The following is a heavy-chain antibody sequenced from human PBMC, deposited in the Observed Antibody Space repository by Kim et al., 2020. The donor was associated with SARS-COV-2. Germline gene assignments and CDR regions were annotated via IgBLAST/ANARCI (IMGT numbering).Heavy chain of an antibody. V-gene: IGHV4-59*01. J-gene: IGHJ4*02. CDR2: IYYSGST. D-gene: IGHD4-17*01. Sequence: SETLSLTCTVSGGSISSYYWSWIRQPPGKGLEWIGYIYYSGSTNYNPSLKSRATISVDTSKNQFSLKLSSVTAADTAVYYCARHKTVTFDYWGQGTLVTVSS. CDR3: ARHKTVTFDY. CDR1: GGSISSYY.